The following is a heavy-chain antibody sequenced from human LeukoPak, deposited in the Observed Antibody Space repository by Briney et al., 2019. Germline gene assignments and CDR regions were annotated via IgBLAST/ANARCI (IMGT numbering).Heavy chain of an antibody. CDR3: ARDRAALVPAAMLDY. J-gene: IGHJ4*02. D-gene: IGHD2-2*01. CDR1: GYTFTSYY. CDR2: INPNSGGT. Sequence: GASVKVSCKASGYTFTSYYMHWVRQAPGQGLEWMGWINPNSGGTNYAQKFQGRVTMTRDTSISTAYMELSRLRSDDTAVYYCARDRAALVPAAMLDYWGQGTLVTVSS. V-gene: IGHV1-2*02.